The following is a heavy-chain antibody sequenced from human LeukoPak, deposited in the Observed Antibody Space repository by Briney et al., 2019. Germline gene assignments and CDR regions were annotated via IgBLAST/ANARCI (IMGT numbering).Heavy chain of an antibody. V-gene: IGHV1-18*01. J-gene: IGHJ4*02. D-gene: IGHD6-13*01. CDR1: GYTFRSYD. CDR3: ARDYIAAPGDYFDY. CDR2: ISAYNGNT. Sequence: ASVKVSCKASGYTFRSYDISWVRQAPGQGLEWMGWISAYNGNTNYAQKLQGRVTMTTDTSTSTAYMELRSLRSDDTAVYYCARDYIAAPGDYFDYWGQGTLVTVSS.